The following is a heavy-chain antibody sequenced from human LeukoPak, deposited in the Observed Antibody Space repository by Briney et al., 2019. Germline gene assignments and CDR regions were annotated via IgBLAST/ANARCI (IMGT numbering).Heavy chain of an antibody. CDR3: ARDETPTNGYDSYDF. CDR2: ISSRNEAI. V-gene: IGHV3-48*01. Sequence: PGGSLRLSCVPSGFSLSNYHMDWVRQAPGKGLEWVSYISSRNEAIYYADSVKGRFTISRDNAKNSLYLEMNSLRAEDTAVYYCARDETPTNGYDSYDFWGQGTLVTVST. J-gene: IGHJ4*02. CDR1: GFSLSNYH. D-gene: IGHD5-12*01.